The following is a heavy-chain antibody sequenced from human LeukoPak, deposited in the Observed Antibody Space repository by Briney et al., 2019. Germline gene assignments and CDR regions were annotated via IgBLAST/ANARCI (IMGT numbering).Heavy chain of an antibody. V-gene: IGHV1-18*01. CDR2: ISGYNGKI. CDR1: GHTFVSYG. D-gene: IGHD2-2*01. Sequence: GASVKVSCKASGHTFVSYGISWARQAPGQGLEWMGWISGYNGKINYAQKFQGRVTMTTDTSTSTAYLELRSLTSEDTAVYYCARRFCSSVSCYDDDAFDVWGQGTLVIVSS. CDR3: ARRFCSSVSCYDDDAFDV. J-gene: IGHJ3*01.